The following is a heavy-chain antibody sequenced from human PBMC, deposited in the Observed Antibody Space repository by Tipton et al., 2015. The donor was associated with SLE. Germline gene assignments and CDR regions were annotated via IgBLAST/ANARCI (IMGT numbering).Heavy chain of an antibody. Sequence: LRLSCTVSGGSISSHYWSWIRQPPGKALEWIGYIYYSGNTHYNPSLKSRVSISVDTSKNQFSLKLTSVTAADTAVYYCARDQNYGDSHFDYWGQGTLVTVSS. CDR2: IYYSGNT. V-gene: IGHV4-59*11. CDR3: ARDQNYGDSHFDY. CDR1: GGSISSHY. J-gene: IGHJ4*02. D-gene: IGHD4-17*01.